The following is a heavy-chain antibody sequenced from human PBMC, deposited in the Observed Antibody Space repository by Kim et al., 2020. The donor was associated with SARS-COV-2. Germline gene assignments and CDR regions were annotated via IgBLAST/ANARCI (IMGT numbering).Heavy chain of an antibody. J-gene: IGHJ4*02. D-gene: IGHD5-18*01. V-gene: IGHV4-59*01. Sequence: SETLSLTCTDSGGSISSYYWSWIRQPPGKGLEWIGYIYYSGSTNYNPSLKSRVTISVDTSKNQFSLKLSSVTAADTAVYYCARGQDTAMVLFDYWGQGTLVTVSS. CDR1: GGSISSYY. CDR3: ARGQDTAMVLFDY. CDR2: IYYSGST.